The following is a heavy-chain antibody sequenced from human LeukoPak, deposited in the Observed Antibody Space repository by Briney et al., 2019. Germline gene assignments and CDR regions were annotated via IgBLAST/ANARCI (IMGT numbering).Heavy chain of an antibody. CDR1: GFTFDDYA. CDR3: AKDVGSGSYYKGNWFDP. D-gene: IGHD3-10*01. Sequence: GGSLRLSCAASGFTFDDYAMHWVRQAPGKGLEWVSLISWDGGSTYYADPVKGRFTISRDNSKNSLYLQMNSLRAEDTALYYCAKDVGSGSYYKGNWFDPWGQGTLVTVSS. V-gene: IGHV3-43D*04. CDR2: ISWDGGST. J-gene: IGHJ5*02.